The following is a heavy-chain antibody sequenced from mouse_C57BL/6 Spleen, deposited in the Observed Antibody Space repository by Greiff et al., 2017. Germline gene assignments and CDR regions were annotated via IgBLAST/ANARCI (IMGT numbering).Heavy chain of an antibody. V-gene: IGHV1-85*01. Sequence: VMLVESGPELVKPGASVKLSCKASGYTFTSYDINWVKQRPGQGLEWIGWIYPRDGSTKYNEKFKGKATLTVDTSSSTAYMELHSLTSEDSAVYFCAIVHSGSSLAYWGQGTLVTVSA. J-gene: IGHJ3*01. D-gene: IGHD1-1*01. CDR2: IYPRDGST. CDR1: GYTFTSYD. CDR3: AIVHSGSSLAY.